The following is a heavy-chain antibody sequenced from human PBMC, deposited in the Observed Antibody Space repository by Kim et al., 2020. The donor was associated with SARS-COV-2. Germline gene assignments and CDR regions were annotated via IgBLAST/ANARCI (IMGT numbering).Heavy chain of an antibody. V-gene: IGHV5-51*01. CDR1: GYSFTSYW. D-gene: IGHD3-10*01. J-gene: IGHJ4*02. CDR3: ATSYLGSGSPYFDY. Sequence: GESLKISCKASGYSFTSYWIGWVRRMPGKGLEWMGIIYPGDSDTRYSPSFQGQVTISADKSITTAYLQWSSLKASDTATYYCATSYLGSGSPYFDYWGQGTLVTVSS. CDR2: IYPGDSDT.